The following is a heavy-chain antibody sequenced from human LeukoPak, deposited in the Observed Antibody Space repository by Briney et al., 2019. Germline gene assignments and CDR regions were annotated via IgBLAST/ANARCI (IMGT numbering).Heavy chain of an antibody. J-gene: IGHJ5*02. D-gene: IGHD3-3*01. V-gene: IGHV4-61*01. Sequence: SETLSLTCTVSGGSVSSGSYYWSWIRQPPGKGLEWIGYIYYSGSTNYNPSLKSRVTISVDTSKNQFSLKLSSVTAADTAVYYCARAYYDFWSGYNWFDPWGQGTLVTVSS. CDR3: ARAYYDFWSGYNWFDP. CDR2: IYYSGST. CDR1: GGSVSSGSYY.